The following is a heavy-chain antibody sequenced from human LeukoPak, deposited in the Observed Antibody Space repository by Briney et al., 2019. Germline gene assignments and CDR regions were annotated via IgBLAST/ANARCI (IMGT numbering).Heavy chain of an antibody. CDR3: ARMVTGYDSSGYYYFDY. D-gene: IGHD3-22*01. V-gene: IGHV4-34*01. Sequence: SETLSLTCAVYGGSFSGYYWSWIRPPPGKGLEWIGEINHSGSTNYNPSLKSRVTISVDTSKNQFSLKLSSVTAADTAVYHCARMVTGYDSSGYYYFDYWGQGTLVTVSS. CDR2: INHSGST. J-gene: IGHJ4*02. CDR1: GGSFSGYY.